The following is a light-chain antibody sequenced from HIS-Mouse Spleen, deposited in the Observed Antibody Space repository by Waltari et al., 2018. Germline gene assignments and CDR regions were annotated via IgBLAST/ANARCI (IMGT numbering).Light chain of an antibody. Sequence: EIVLTQSPATLSLSPGERATLSCRASQSVSSYLAWYQQKPGQAPRLLIYDASNRATGIPARFSGIGSGTDFTLTISSLEPEDFAVYYCQQRSNWPLTFGGGTKVEIK. CDR2: DAS. J-gene: IGKJ4*01. V-gene: IGKV3-11*01. CDR1: QSVSSY. CDR3: QQRSNWPLT.